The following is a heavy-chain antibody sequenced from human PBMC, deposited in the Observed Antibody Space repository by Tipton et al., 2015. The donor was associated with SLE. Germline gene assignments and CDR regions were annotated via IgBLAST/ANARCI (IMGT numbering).Heavy chain of an antibody. J-gene: IGHJ4*02. CDR2: IYTSGST. Sequence: TLSLTCTVSGGSISSGGYYWSWIRQPAGKGLELIGHIYTSGSTNYYPSLKSRVTISVDTSKNQFSLKLSSVTAADTAVYYCARQGGAALPSPFYFDYWGQGTLVTVSS. V-gene: IGHV4-61*09. CDR1: GGSISSGGYY. CDR3: ARQGGAALPSPFYFDY. D-gene: IGHD6-25*01.